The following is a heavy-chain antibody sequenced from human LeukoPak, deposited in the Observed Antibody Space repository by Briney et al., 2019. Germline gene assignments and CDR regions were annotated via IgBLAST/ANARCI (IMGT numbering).Heavy chain of an antibody. CDR1: GFTFDDYA. CDR2: ISWNSGSI. D-gene: IGHD3-16*01. J-gene: IGHJ5*02. V-gene: IGHV3-9*01. Sequence: GRSLRLSCAASGFTFDDYAMHWVRQAPGKGLEWVSGISWNSGSIGYADSVKGRFTISRDDAKNSLYLQMNSLRAEDTALYYCAKGRMGQWGLFGPWGQGTLVTVSS. CDR3: AKGRMGQWGLFGP.